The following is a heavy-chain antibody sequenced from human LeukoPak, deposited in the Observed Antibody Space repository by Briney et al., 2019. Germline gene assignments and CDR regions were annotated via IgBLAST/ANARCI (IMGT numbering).Heavy chain of an antibody. Sequence: GGSLRLTCAASGFTFSDYYMSWIRQAPGKGLEWVSSISSSSSDTKYADSVKGRFTISRDNAKKSLYLQMNSLRAEDTAVYYCARDDGLDVFDVWGQGTAVTVSS. V-gene: IGHV3-11*05. CDR2: ISSSSSDT. CDR3: ARDDGLDVFDV. J-gene: IGHJ3*01. D-gene: IGHD2-8*01. CDR1: GFTFSDYY.